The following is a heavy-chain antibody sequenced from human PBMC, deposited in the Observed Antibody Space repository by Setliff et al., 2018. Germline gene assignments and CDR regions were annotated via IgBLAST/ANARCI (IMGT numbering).Heavy chain of an antibody. V-gene: IGHV4-59*11. J-gene: IGHJ4*02. CDR1: GGSFSGHY. CDR3: ARTDLRYQTDY. Sequence: SETLSLTCAVYGGSFSGHYWSWIRQPPGKGLEWIGSIYYSGSTNYNPSLKSRVTISVDTSKNQFSLKLSSVTAADTAVYYCARTDLRYQTDYWGQGTLVTVS. D-gene: IGHD2-2*01. CDR2: IYYSGST.